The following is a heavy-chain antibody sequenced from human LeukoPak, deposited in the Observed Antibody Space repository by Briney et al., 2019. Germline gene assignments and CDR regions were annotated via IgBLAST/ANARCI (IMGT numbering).Heavy chain of an antibody. Sequence: GGSLRLSCAASGFSFSSHAMSWVRQAPGKGLQWLSTISSGGGTTYYGDSVKGRFTISRDNSKNTLYLQMNSLRVDDTAIYYCANRGTKWLPPPTDAFDVWGQGTMVTVSS. CDR3: ANRGTKWLPPPTDAFDV. D-gene: IGHD2-8*01. CDR1: GFSFSSHA. CDR2: ISSGGGTT. V-gene: IGHV3-23*01. J-gene: IGHJ3*01.